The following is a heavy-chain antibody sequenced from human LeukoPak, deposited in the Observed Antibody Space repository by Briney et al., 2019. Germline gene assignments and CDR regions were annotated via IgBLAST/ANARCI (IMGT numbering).Heavy chain of an antibody. V-gene: IGHV1-46*01. CDR1: GYTFTSYY. CDR3: ARSYYDILTGYYIDFDY. D-gene: IGHD3-9*01. J-gene: IGHJ4*02. Sequence: ASVKVSCKASGYTFTSYYLYWVRQAPGQGLEWMGIINPSGGSTNYAQKFQGRVTMTRDTSTSTVYMELSSLRSEDTAVYYCARSYYDILTGYYIDFDYWGQGTLVTVSS. CDR2: INPSGGST.